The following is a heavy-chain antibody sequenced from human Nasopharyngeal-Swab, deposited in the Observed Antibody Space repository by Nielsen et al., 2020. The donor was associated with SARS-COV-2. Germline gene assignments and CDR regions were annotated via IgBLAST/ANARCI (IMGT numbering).Heavy chain of an antibody. V-gene: IGHV4-59*12. J-gene: IGHJ4*02. D-gene: IGHD4-17*01. CDR2: VSYSGRT. Sequence: SETLSLTCAVSGASISSDYWGWIRQPPGKGLEWIGCVSYSGRTDCNPSLKSRVTISIDTSKKHFSLVLSSLTAADTALYYCTRGSLRTAPDCWGQGTLVTVSS. CDR3: TRGSLRTAPDC. CDR1: GASISSDY.